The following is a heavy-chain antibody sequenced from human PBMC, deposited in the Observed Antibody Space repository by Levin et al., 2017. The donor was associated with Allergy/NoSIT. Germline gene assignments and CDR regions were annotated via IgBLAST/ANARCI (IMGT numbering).Heavy chain of an antibody. V-gene: IGHV3-30*18. CDR2: ISYDGSNK. CDR3: TKGNWLTGEDYFRY. J-gene: IGHJ4*02. D-gene: IGHD7-27*01. CDR1: GFTFSNYG. Sequence: GESLKISCAASGFTFSNYGMHWVRQAPGKGLEWVAVISYDGSNKYYADSVKGRFTISRDNSKNTLYLQMNSLRTADTAVDYCTKGNWLTGEDYFRYWGQGTLVTVSS.